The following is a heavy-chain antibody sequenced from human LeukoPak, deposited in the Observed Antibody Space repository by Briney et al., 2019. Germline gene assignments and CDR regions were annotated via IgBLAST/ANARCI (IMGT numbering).Heavy chain of an antibody. V-gene: IGHV4-4*07. CDR2: IYTSGST. CDR1: GGSISSHY. CDR3: ARDLGAYYDSGGYFDY. Sequence: PSETLSLTCTVSGGSISSHYWSWIRQPAGKGLEWIGRIYTSGSTNYNPPLKSRVTMSVDTSKNQFSLKLSSVTAADTAVYYCARDLGAYYDSGGYFDYWAREPWSPSPQ. J-gene: IGHJ4*02. D-gene: IGHD3-22*01.